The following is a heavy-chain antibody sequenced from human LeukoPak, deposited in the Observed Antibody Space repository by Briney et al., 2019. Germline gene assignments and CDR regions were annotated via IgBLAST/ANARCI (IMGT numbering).Heavy chain of an antibody. J-gene: IGHJ3*02. Sequence: PGGSLRLSCAASGFTFSSYSMNWVRQAPGKGLEWVSSISSSSSYIYYADSVEGRFTISRDNAKNSLYLQMNSLRAEDTAVYYCARDAGSGDDAFDIWGRGTMVTVSS. CDR2: ISSSSSYI. V-gene: IGHV3-21*01. D-gene: IGHD2-15*01. CDR1: GFTFSSYS. CDR3: ARDAGSGDDAFDI.